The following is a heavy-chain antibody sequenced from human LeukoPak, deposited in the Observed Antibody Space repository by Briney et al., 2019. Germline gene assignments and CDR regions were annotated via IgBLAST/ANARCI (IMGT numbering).Heavy chain of an antibody. V-gene: IGHV3-21*01. CDR2: ISSSSSFI. J-gene: IGHJ1*01. CDR3: ARDSIDPPQWLVQD. Sequence: PGGSLRLSCAASGFTFSDYGMNWVRQAPGKGLEWVSFISSSSSFIEFADSAKGRFTTSRDNAKNSLYLQMNSLRAEDTAVYYCARDSIDPPQWLVQDWGQGTLVTVSS. D-gene: IGHD6-19*01. CDR1: GFTFSDYG.